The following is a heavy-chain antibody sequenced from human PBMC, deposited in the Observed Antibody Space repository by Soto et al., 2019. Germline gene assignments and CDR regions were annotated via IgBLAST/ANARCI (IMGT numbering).Heavy chain of an antibody. CDR3: ARDNSGYDSPFDY. J-gene: IGHJ4*02. Sequence: EVQLVESGGGLVQPGGSLRLSCAASGFTVSSNYMSWVRQAPGKGLAWVSVIYSGGSTYYADSVKGRFTISRHNSKNTLYLQMNSLRAEDTAVYYCARDNSGYDSPFDYWGQGTLVTVSS. D-gene: IGHD5-12*01. V-gene: IGHV3-53*04. CDR1: GFTVSSNY. CDR2: IYSGGST.